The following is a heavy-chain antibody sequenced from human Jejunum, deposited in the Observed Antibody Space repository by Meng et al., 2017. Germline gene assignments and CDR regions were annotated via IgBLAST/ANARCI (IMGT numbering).Heavy chain of an antibody. J-gene: IGHJ4*02. CDR2: IYHSGDT. D-gene: IGHD2-15*01. CDR1: GDPISSNNR. V-gene: IGHV4-4*02. Sequence: QVQLQESGPGLVKPSETLSLTCSVSGDPISSNNRWTWVRQPPGRGLVWIGEIYHSGDTNYNPSLTSPVTISVDKSKNQFTLRLNSVTAADTAIYYCARDWGCRDGYCFSGLLEFWGQGILVTVSS. CDR3: ARDWGCRDGYCFSGLLEF.